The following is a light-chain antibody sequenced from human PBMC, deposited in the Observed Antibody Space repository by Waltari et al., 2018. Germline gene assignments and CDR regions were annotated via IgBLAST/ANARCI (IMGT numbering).Light chain of an antibody. Sequence: EIVLTQSPATLSLSPGERATLSCRASQSVASYLAWYQQKPGQAPRLLIYDASNRATGIPARFSGSGSGTDFTLTISSLEPEDFGLYYCQQRSNALTFGQGTKLEI. CDR2: DAS. CDR1: QSVASY. V-gene: IGKV3-11*01. CDR3: QQRSNALT. J-gene: IGKJ2*01.